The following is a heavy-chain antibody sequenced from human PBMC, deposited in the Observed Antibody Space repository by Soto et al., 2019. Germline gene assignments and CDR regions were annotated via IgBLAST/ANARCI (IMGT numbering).Heavy chain of an antibody. V-gene: IGHV3-23*01. J-gene: IGHJ3*02. Sequence: GGSLRLSCAASGFTFSSYAMSWVRQAPGKGLEWVSAISGSGGSTYYADSVKGRFTISRDNSKNTLYLQMNSLRAEDTAVYYCAKNGGCGMIVVGHGAFDIWGQGTMVTVSS. D-gene: IGHD3-22*01. CDR3: AKNGGCGMIVVGHGAFDI. CDR1: GFTFSSYA. CDR2: ISGSGGST.